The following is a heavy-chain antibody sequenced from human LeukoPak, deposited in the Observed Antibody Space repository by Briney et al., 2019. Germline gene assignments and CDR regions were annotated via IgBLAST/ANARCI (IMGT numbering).Heavy chain of an antibody. V-gene: IGHV1-18*01. Sequence: ASVKVSCKASGYTFTSYGISWVRQAPGQGLEWMGWISAYNGNTNYAQKLHGRVTMTTDTSTSTDYMDLRSLTSEDTAVYYCARDRVNNWFDPWGQGTLVTVSS. CDR3: ARDRVNNWFDP. CDR1: GYTFTSYG. CDR2: ISAYNGNT. D-gene: IGHD4-23*01. J-gene: IGHJ5*02.